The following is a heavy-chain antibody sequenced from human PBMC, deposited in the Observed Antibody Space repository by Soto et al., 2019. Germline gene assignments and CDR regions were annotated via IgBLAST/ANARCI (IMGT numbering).Heavy chain of an antibody. D-gene: IGHD2-2*01. Sequence: QVQLVQSGAEVKKPGASVKVSCKASGYTFTSYYMHWVRQAPGQGLEWMGIIHPSGGSTSYAQKFEGRITMTRDTSTSTVYMELSSLRSEDTAGYYCARGTIVLVPAARRNWCDPGGQGTLVTVSS. CDR2: IHPSGGST. CDR1: GYTFTSYY. V-gene: IGHV1-46*01. J-gene: IGHJ5*02. CDR3: ARGTIVLVPAARRNWCDP.